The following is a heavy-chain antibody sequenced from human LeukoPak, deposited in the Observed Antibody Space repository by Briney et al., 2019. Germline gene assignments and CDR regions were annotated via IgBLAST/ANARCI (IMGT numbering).Heavy chain of an antibody. V-gene: IGHV3-7*05. D-gene: IGHD1-26*01. CDR3: ARDVGGNLDY. CDR1: GFTFSTYW. J-gene: IGHJ4*02. CDR2: IKQDGSEK. Sequence: PGRSLRLSCAASGFTFSTYWMAWVRQAPGKGLEWVANIKQDGSEKNYVDSVKGRFITSRDNHKNSLYLQMNSLRAEDTAVYYCARDVGGNLDYWGQGILVTVSS.